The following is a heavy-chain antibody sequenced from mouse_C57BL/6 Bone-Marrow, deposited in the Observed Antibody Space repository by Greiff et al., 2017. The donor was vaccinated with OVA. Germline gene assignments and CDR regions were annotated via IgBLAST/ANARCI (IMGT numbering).Heavy chain of an antibody. CDR3: ARATITTVVENYAMEY. CDR1: GFTFSDYY. V-gene: IGHV5-12*01. D-gene: IGHD1-1*01. Sequence: EVKLVESGGGLVQPGGSLKLSCAASGFTFSDYYMYWVRQTPEKRLEWVAYLSNGGGSTYYPDTVKGRFTISRDNAKNTLYLQISRLKAEDAAMYYCARATITTVVENYAMEYWGQGTSVTGSS. CDR2: LSNGGGST. J-gene: IGHJ4*01.